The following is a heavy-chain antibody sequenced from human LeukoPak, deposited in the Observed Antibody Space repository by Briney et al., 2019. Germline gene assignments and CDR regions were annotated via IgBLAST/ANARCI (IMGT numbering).Heavy chain of an antibody. CDR2: IGSSSSTI. Sequence: PGGSLRLSCAASGFTFSSYSIDWVRQAPGKGLEWLSYIGSSSSTIYFADSVKGRFTISRDNAKNSAYLHMNSLRAEDTAVYYCARVWSSGYTKDYWGQGTLVTVS. D-gene: IGHD3-22*01. CDR3: ARVWSSGYTKDY. J-gene: IGHJ4*02. CDR1: GFTFSSYS. V-gene: IGHV3-48*04.